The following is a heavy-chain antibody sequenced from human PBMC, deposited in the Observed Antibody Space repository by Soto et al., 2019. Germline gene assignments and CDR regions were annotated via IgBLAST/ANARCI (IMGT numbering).Heavy chain of an antibody. CDR1: GYTFTGYY. CDR2: INPNSGGT. D-gene: IGHD1-26*01. J-gene: IGHJ4*02. V-gene: IGHV1-2*04. Sequence: ASVKVSCKASGYTFTGYYMHWVRQAPGQGLEWMGWINPNSGGTNYAQKFQGWVTMTRDTSISTAYMEQSRLRSDDTAVYYCASAKTSGPGGGTTTSFDYWGQGTLVTVSS. CDR3: ASAKTSGPGGGTTTSFDY.